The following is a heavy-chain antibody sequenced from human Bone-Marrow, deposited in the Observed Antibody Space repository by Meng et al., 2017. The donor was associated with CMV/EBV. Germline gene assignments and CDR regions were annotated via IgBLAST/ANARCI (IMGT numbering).Heavy chain of an antibody. Sequence: LSCAASGLTFSDYAMSWVRQAPGMGLEWVSGISASGGSTYYADSVKGRFTISRDNAKNSLYLQMNSLRAEDTAVYYCARDSAVVVTAYWGQGTLVTVSS. CDR2: ISASGGST. CDR3: ARDSAVVVTAY. J-gene: IGHJ4*02. D-gene: IGHD2-21*02. V-gene: IGHV3-23*01. CDR1: GLTFSDYA.